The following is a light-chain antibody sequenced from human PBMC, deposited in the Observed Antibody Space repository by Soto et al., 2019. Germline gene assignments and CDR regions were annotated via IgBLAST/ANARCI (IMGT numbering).Light chain of an antibody. V-gene: IGLV2-8*01. Sequence: QSALTQPPSASGSPGQSVTISCTGTSSDVGGYNYVSWYQQHPGKAPKLITSEVSKRPSGVPDRFSGSKSGNSASLTVSGLQAEDEADYYCTSHAGSNNYVFGTGTKLTVL. J-gene: IGLJ1*01. CDR3: TSHAGSNNYV. CDR1: SSDVGGYNY. CDR2: EVS.